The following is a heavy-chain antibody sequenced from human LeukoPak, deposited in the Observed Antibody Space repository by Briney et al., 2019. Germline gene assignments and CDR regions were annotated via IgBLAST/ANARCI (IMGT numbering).Heavy chain of an antibody. Sequence: PGGSLRLSCAASGFTFSSYWMNWVRQAPGKGLEWVANIKQDGSEKYYVDSVKGRFTISRDNAKNSLYLQMNSLRAEDTAVYYCARDERGYYCSSTSCGTDFDYWGQGTLVTVSS. D-gene: IGHD2-2*01. CDR2: IKQDGSEK. J-gene: IGHJ4*02. CDR1: GFTFSSYW. V-gene: IGHV3-7*01. CDR3: ARDERGYYCSSTSCGTDFDY.